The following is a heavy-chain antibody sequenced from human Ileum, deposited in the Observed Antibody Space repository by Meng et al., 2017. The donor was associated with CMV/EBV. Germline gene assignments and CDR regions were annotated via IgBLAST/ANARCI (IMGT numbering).Heavy chain of an antibody. CDR3: ASGSPQLGYV. CDR1: GGSISSGDYD. Sequence: VLVQDSRPGIVKPSQSLSLTFTVSGGSISSGDYDWSWIRQPPGKGLEWIGYIYYSGSTYYNPSLKSRVTISADTSKNQFSLKLNSVTAADTAVYYCASGSPQLGYVWGQGTLVTVSS. D-gene: IGHD1-1*01. J-gene: IGHJ4*02. V-gene: IGHV4-30-4*01. CDR2: IYYSGST.